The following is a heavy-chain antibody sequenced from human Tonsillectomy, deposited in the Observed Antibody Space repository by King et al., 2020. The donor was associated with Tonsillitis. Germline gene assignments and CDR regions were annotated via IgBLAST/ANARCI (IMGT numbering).Heavy chain of an antibody. J-gene: IGHJ2*01. V-gene: IGHV1-69*01. D-gene: IGHD7-27*01. CDR3: ARRTGDRPYWYFDL. CDR2: IIPIFETA. Sequence: QVQLVESGAEVKKPGSSVKVSCTASGGTFSNYAISWVRQAPGQGLEWMGGIIPIFETANYAQKFQGRVTITADASTSTAYMELSSLRSEDTAMYYCARRTGDRPYWYFDLWGRGTLVTVSS. CDR1: GGTFSNYA.